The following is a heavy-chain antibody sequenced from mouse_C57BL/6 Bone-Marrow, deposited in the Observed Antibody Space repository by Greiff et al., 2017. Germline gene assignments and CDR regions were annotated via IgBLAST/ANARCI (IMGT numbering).Heavy chain of an antibody. Sequence: VNVVESGAELVRPGASVKMSCKASGYTFTGYTMHWVKQRPGQGLEWIGYINPSSGYTSYNQKFKDKATLTADKSSSTAYMQLSSLTSEDAAVYYCRGGGTRFAYWGQGTLVTVSA. CDR2: INPSSGYT. CDR3: RGGGTRFAY. CDR1: GYTFTGYT. V-gene: IGHV1-4*01. J-gene: IGHJ3*01.